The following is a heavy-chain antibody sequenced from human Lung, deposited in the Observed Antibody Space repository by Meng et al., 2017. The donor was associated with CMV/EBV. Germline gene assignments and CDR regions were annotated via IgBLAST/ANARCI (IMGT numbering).Heavy chain of an antibody. Sequence: SXKISXAASGFTFSSYEMNWVRQAPGKGLEWVSYISSSGSTIYYADSVKGRFTISRDNAKNSLYLQMNSLRAEDTAVYYCAREGVYYDSSGYLDYWGQGTLVTVSS. CDR1: GFTFSSYE. CDR2: ISSSGSTI. CDR3: AREGVYYDSSGYLDY. J-gene: IGHJ4*02. D-gene: IGHD3-22*01. V-gene: IGHV3-48*03.